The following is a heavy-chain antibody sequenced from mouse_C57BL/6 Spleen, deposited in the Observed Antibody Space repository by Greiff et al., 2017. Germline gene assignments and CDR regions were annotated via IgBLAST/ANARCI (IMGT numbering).Heavy chain of an antibody. V-gene: IGHV5-17*01. D-gene: IGHD1-1*01. CDR3: ARQGNNYYGSAY. J-gene: IGHJ3*01. Sequence: EVKVVESGGGLVKPGGSLKLSCAASGFTFSDYGMHWVRQAPEKGLEWVAYISSGSSTIYYADTVKGRFTISRDNAKNTLFLQMTSLRSEDTAMYYCARQGNNYYGSAYWGQGTLVTVSA. CDR1: GFTFSDYG. CDR2: ISSGSSTI.